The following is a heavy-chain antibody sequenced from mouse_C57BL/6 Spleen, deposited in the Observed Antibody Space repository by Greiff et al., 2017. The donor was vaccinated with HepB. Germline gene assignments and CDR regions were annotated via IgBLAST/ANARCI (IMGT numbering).Heavy chain of an antibody. CDR2: ISYDGSN. D-gene: IGHD2-12*01. Sequence: DVKLQESGPGLVKPSQSLSLTCSVTGYSITSGYYWNWIRQFPGNKLEWMGYISYDGSNNYNPSLKNRISITRDTSKNQFFLKLNSVTTEDTATYYWASYVLYYFDYWGQGTTLTVSS. CDR1: GYSITSGYY. J-gene: IGHJ2*01. CDR3: ASYVLYYFDY. V-gene: IGHV3-6*01.